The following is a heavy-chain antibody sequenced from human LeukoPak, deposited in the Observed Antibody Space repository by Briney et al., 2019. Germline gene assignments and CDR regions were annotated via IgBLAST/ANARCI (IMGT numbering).Heavy chain of an antibody. CDR3: AKSGVRGLYYYYMDV. V-gene: IGHV3-23*01. J-gene: IGHJ6*03. CDR1: GFTFGNYA. D-gene: IGHD3-10*01. CDR2: IGGSGDNK. Sequence: GGSLRLSCAVSGFTFGNYAMTWVRQAPGKGLEWVSSIGGSGDNKYYADSVMGRFTISRDNSRNTLSLQMNSLRAEDTAVYYCAKSGVRGLYYYYMDVWGKGTTVTVSS.